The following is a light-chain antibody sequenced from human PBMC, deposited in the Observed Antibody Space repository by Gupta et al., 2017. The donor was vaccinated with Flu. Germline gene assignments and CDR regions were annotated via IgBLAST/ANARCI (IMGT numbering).Light chain of an antibody. Sequence: SASIGDRVSITCQASQAINIYLNWYQQKPGKAPELLIYDVSNLETGVPSRFSGSGSGTDFTFTSSSLQPEDIATYYCQQYDHLYTFGQGTKLEIK. J-gene: IGKJ2*01. V-gene: IGKV1-33*01. CDR2: DVS. CDR3: QQYDHLYT. CDR1: QAINIY.